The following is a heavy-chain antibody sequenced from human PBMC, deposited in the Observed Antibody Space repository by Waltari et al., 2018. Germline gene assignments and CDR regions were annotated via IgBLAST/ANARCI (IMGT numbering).Heavy chain of an antibody. CDR1: GYTFTNYG. D-gene: IGHD2-2*01. J-gene: IGHJ2*01. CDR3: ARLYCSSTTCSYWYFDL. CDR2: ISTYKGNT. V-gene: IGHV1-18*01. Sequence: QVQLVQSGAEVKKPGASVKDSCKDSGYTFTNYGIIWVRQAPGQGLEWMGWISTYKGNTNYAQRLQGRVTMTTDSSSSTAYMGLRSLRSDDTAVYYCARLYCSSTTCSYWYFDLWGRGTLVTVSS.